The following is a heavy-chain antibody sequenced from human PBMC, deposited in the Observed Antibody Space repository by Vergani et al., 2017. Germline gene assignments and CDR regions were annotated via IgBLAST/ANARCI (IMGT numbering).Heavy chain of an antibody. Sequence: QVQLQQWGAGLLKPSETLSLTCAVYGGSFSGYYWSWIRQPPGKGLEWIGEINHSGSTNYNPSLKSRVTISVDTSKNQFSLKLSSVTAADTAVYYCARGWALSYFDYFDCWSQGTLVTVSS. CDR3: ARGWALSYFDYFDC. CDR1: GGSFSGYY. J-gene: IGHJ4*02. V-gene: IGHV4-34*01. CDR2: INHSGST. D-gene: IGHD3-9*01.